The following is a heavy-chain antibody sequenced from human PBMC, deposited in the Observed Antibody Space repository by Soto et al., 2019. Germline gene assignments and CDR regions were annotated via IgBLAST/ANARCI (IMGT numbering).Heavy chain of an antibody. CDR1: GFTFDDYA. D-gene: IGHD3-3*01. V-gene: IGHV3-9*01. CDR3: AKDLGTIFGVAPD. CDR2: ISWNSGRI. J-gene: IGHJ4*02. Sequence: GGPLRLSCAASGFTFDDYAMHWVRQAPGKGLEWVSGISWNSGRIGYADSVKGRFTISRDNAKNSLYLQMNSLRAEDTALYYCAKDLGTIFGVAPDWGQGTLVTVSS.